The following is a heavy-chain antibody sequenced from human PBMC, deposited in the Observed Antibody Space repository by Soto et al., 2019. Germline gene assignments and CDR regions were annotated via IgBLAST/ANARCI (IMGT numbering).Heavy chain of an antibody. V-gene: IGHV3-30-3*01. Sequence: GGSLRLSCAASGFTFSSYAMHWVRQAPGKGLEWVAVISYDGSNKYYADSVKGRFTISRDNSKNTLYLQMNSLRAEDTAVYYCARALDFWSGYPHTHYYGMDVWGQGTTVTVSS. J-gene: IGHJ6*02. CDR3: ARALDFWSGYPHTHYYGMDV. CDR2: ISYDGSNK. D-gene: IGHD3-3*01. CDR1: GFTFSSYA.